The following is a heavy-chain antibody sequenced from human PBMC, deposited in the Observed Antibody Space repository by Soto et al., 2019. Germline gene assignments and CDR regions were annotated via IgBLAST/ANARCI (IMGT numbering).Heavy chain of an antibody. J-gene: IGHJ5*02. CDR2: IYWNDDK. CDR1: RFSLSTSGVG. V-gene: IGHV2-5*01. CDR3: AHSGPTSSWTLGSWFDX. Sequence: SGPTLVHPAQTLTLTCAFSRFSLSTSGVGVCWIRHRPVKALEWLALIYWNDDKLYSQSLKSRLTIPKDNSKKKVVLTMTNMDPVYTATYYCAHSGPTSSWTLGSWFDXWGQGARVTGS. D-gene: IGHD6-13*01.